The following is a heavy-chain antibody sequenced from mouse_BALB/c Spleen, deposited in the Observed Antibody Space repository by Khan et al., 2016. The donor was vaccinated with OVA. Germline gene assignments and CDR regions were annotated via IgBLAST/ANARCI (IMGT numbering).Heavy chain of an antibody. J-gene: IGHJ2*01. CDR3: ARDGIDY. CDR2: INPSTGDT. D-gene: IGHD2-3*01. V-gene: IGHV1-7*01. Sequence: VQLQQSGAELAKPGASVKMSCKASGYTFSTYWMHWVKQRPGQGLEWIGYINPSTGDTYYNQKFKDKATLTADKSSSTAYMQLSSLTSEAAAVYYCARDGIDYWGQGTPLTVSS. CDR1: GYTFSTYW.